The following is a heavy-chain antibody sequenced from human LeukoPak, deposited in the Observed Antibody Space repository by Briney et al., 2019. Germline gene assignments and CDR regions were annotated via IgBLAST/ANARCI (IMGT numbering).Heavy chain of an antibody. V-gene: IGHV4-61*02. CDR1: GGSISSGTYY. CDR3: ARVTTGGYYNC. J-gene: IGHJ4*02. CDR2: IYTTGST. D-gene: IGHD3-22*01. Sequence: SETLSLTCTVSGGSISSGTYYWTWIRQPAGTGLEWIGRIYTTGSTNYNPSLKSRVTMSTDTSNNQFSLKLSSVTAADTAVYYCARVTTGGYYNCWGQGTLVTVSS.